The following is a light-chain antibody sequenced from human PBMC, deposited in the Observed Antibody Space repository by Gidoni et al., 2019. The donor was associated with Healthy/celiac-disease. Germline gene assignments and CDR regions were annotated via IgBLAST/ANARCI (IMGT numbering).Light chain of an antibody. CDR3: QQYNSYSTWT. CDR1: QSISSW. J-gene: IGKJ1*01. V-gene: IGKV1-5*03. Sequence: DIQMTQSPSTLSASVGDRVTITCRASQSISSWLAWYQQKPGKAPKLLIYKASSLESGVPSRFSGSGSGTEFTLTISSLQPDDFATYYCQQYNSYSTWTFXQXTKVEIK. CDR2: KAS.